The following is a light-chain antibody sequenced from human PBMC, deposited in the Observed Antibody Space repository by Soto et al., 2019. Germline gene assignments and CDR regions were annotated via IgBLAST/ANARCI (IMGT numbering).Light chain of an antibody. V-gene: IGLV1-47*01. CDR2: RNN. J-gene: IGLJ3*02. Sequence: QSVLTQPPSASGTPGQRVTISCSGSSSNIGSNYVYWYQQLPGTAPKLLIYRNNQRPSGVPDRFSGSKSGTSASLAISGLRSVDEADYYCAAWDDSLSVNWVFGGGTKVTVL. CDR1: SSNIGSNY. CDR3: AAWDDSLSVNWV.